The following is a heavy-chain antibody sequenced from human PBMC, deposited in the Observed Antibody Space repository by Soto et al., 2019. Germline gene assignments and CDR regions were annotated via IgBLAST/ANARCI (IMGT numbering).Heavy chain of an antibody. V-gene: IGHV3-30*04. Sequence: GGSLRLSCEASGFAIRSNAIHWVRQAPGKGLEWVGVISFEGSYKYYADSVKGRFTVSRDNSKNTVSLQMDSLTGEDSALYYCVRAAGIAAAGSSQGVLWGQGTLVTVSS. CDR3: VRAAGIAAAGSSQGVL. J-gene: IGHJ4*02. D-gene: IGHD6-13*01. CDR2: ISFEGSYK. CDR1: GFAIRSNA.